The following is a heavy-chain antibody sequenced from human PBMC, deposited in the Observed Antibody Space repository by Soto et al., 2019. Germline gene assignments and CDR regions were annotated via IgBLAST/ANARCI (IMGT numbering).Heavy chain of an antibody. D-gene: IGHD2-2*01. Sequence: GGSLRLSCAASGFTFSSYGMHWVRQAPGKGLEWVAVISYDGSNKYYADSVKGRFTISRDNSKNTLYLQMNSLRAEDTAVYYCATYDCSSTSCFLYYFDYWGQGTLVTVSS. CDR2: ISYDGSNK. CDR3: ATYDCSSTSCFLYYFDY. V-gene: IGHV3-30*03. CDR1: GFTFSSYG. J-gene: IGHJ4*02.